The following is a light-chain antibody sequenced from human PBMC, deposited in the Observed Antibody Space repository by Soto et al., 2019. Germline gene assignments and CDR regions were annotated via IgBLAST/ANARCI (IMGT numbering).Light chain of an antibody. Sequence: QSALTQPASVSGSPGQSITISCTGTSSDIGDYIYVSWYQHHPGKAPKLMIYEVSNRPSGVSNRFSGSKSGNTASLTISGLQADDEADYYCSSYTSSGTLVVFGGGTKLTVL. V-gene: IGLV2-14*01. CDR1: SSDIGDYIY. CDR3: SSYTSSGTLVV. J-gene: IGLJ2*01. CDR2: EVS.